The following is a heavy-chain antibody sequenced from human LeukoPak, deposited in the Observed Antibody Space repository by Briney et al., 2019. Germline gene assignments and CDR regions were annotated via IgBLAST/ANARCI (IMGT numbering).Heavy chain of an antibody. V-gene: IGHV3-48*04. CDR3: ATAGLTVGNYELFDS. CDR1: GFTFSTYN. CDR2: ISSSRSNI. D-gene: IGHD3-3*01. Sequence: PGGSLRLSCAASGFTFSTYNINWVRQAPGKGLEWVSYISSSRSNIYYADSVKGRFTVSRDNAKNSLYLQMDTLGAEDTAVYYCATAGLTVGNYELFDSWGQGTLVTVSS. J-gene: IGHJ4*02.